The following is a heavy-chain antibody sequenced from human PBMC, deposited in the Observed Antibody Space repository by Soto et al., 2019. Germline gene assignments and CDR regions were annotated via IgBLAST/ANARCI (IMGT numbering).Heavy chain of an antibody. CDR2: IWYDGSNK. D-gene: IGHD6-13*01. Sequence: QVQLVESGGGVVQPGRSLRLSCAASGFTFSSYGMHWVRQAPGKGLEWVAVIWYDGSNKYYADSVKGRFTISRDNSKNTLYLKMNSLRAEDTAVYYCARDKELVNPLEVSYYFDYWGQGTLVTVSS. CDR1: GFTFSSYG. CDR3: ARDKELVNPLEVSYYFDY. V-gene: IGHV3-33*01. J-gene: IGHJ4*02.